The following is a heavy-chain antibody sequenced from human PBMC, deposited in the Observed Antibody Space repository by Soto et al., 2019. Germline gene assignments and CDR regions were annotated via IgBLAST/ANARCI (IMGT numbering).Heavy chain of an antibody. CDR1: GGSISSSNW. Sequence: QVQLQESGPGLVKPSGTLSLTCAVSGGSISSSNWWSWVRQPPGKGLEWIGEIYHSGSTNYNPSLKSLVTISVDKSQNQFALKLSPVTAADTVVYYCAIRIAVAGTRWIDYWGQGTLVTVSS. D-gene: IGHD6-19*01. CDR3: AIRIAVAGTRWIDY. J-gene: IGHJ4*02. CDR2: IYHSGST. V-gene: IGHV4-4*02.